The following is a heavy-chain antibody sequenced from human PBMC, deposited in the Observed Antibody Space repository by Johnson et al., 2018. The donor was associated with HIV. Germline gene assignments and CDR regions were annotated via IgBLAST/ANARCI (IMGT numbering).Heavy chain of an antibody. CDR3: ARGGYSTILDAFDI. V-gene: IGHV3-30*02. CDR1: GFTFSNFA. D-gene: IGHD6-13*01. J-gene: IGHJ3*02. CDR2: IRYDGSNK. Sequence: QVQVVESGGGVVQPGRSLKLSCAASGFTFSNFAMGWVRQAPGKGLEWVAFIRYDGSNKYYADSVKGRLTISRDNSKNTLYLQMNSLRAEDTAVYYCARGGYSTILDAFDIWGQGTMVTVSS.